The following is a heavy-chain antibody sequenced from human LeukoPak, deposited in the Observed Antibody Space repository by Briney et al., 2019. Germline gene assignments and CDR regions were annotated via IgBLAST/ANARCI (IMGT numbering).Heavy chain of an antibody. CDR1: GGSISSSSYY. CDR2: IYYSGST. Sequence: PSETLSLTCTVSGGSISSSSYYWGWIRQPPGKGLEWIGSIYYSGSTYYNPSLKSRVTISVDTSKNQFSLKLSSVTAADTAVYYCARRFASPRGNWFDPWGQGTLVTVSS. J-gene: IGHJ5*02. V-gene: IGHV4-39*01. CDR3: ARRFASPRGNWFDP.